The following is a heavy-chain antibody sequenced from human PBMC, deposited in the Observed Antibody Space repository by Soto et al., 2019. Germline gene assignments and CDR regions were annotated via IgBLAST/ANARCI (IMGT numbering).Heavy chain of an antibody. CDR1: GDSIDTSSYC. CDR3: ARQGEHSSTYFFDS. D-gene: IGHD3-22*01. Sequence: SETLSLTCTVSGDSIDTSSYCWGWIRQPPGKGLEWIGSVCYRGTTYYNPSLKSRLTISVDTSKRQFSLKLSSVTAADTAVFYCARQGEHSSTYFFDSWGQGTLVTVSS. CDR2: VCYRGTT. J-gene: IGHJ4*02. V-gene: IGHV4-39*01.